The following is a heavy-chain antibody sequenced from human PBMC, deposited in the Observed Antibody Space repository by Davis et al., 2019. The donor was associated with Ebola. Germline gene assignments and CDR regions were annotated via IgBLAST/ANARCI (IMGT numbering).Heavy chain of an antibody. V-gene: IGHV4-34*01. J-gene: IGHJ6*02. CDR1: GGSFSGYY. Sequence: MPGGSLRLSCAVYGGSFSGYYWSWIRQPPGKGLEWIGEINHSGSTNYNPSLKSRVTISVDTSKNQFSLKLSSVTAADTAVYYCARHRHYGMDVWGQGTTVTVSS. CDR3: ARHRHYGMDV. CDR2: INHSGST.